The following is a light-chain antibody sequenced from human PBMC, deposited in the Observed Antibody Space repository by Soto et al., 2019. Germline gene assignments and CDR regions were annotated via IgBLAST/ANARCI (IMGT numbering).Light chain of an antibody. J-gene: IGKJ5*01. V-gene: IGKV3-20*01. CDR2: DAS. Sequence: PGARATLSCRASQSVPRSYLAWYQQRPGQAPRLVIYDASSRATGIPDRFSGSESGTEYTLTISSLESEDFAVYYCHQYAWSPLTFGQGTRLEIK. CDR1: QSVPRSY. CDR3: HQYAWSPLT.